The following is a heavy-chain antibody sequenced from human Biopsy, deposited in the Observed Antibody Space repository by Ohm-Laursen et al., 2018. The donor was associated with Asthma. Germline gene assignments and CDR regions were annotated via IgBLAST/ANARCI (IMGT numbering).Heavy chain of an antibody. CDR3: ARGDSSNWSHYYFDY. D-gene: IGHD3-22*01. CDR1: GFAVSRDH. CDR2: IYSGGTS. Sequence: SLRLSCAASGFAVSRDHMFWVRQAPGKGLEWVSVIYSGGTSHTADSVRGRFTVSRDYSKNTLYLQMHSLRAEDTTVYYCARGDSSNWSHYYFDYWGQGTLVTVSS. J-gene: IGHJ4*02. V-gene: IGHV3-53*01.